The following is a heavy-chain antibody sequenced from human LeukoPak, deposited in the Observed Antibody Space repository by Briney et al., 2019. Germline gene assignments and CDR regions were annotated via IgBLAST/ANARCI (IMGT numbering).Heavy chain of an antibody. D-gene: IGHD6-6*01. CDR1: GFTFSSYG. CDR3: ARAWDTAAPYYFDY. Sequence: GGSLRLSCAASGFTFSSYGMHWVRQAPGKGLEWVAVIWYDGSNKYYADSVKGRSTISRDNSKNTLYLQMNSLRAEDTAVYYCARAWDTAAPYYFDYWGQGTLVTVSS. J-gene: IGHJ4*02. CDR2: IWYDGSNK. V-gene: IGHV3-33*01.